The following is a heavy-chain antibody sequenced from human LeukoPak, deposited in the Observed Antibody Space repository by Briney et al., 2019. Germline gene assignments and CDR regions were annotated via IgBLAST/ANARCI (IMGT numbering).Heavy chain of an antibody. Sequence: PSQTLSLTCAVSGGSISSGGYSWSWIRQPPGKGLEWIGYIYHSGSTYYNPSLKSRVTISVDRSKNQFSLKLSSVTAADTAVYYCARGAASDYGVNNYYGMDVWSQGTTVTVSS. J-gene: IGHJ6*02. D-gene: IGHD4-17*01. CDR3: ARGAASDYGVNNYYGMDV. V-gene: IGHV4-30-2*01. CDR2: IYHSGST. CDR1: GGSISSGGYS.